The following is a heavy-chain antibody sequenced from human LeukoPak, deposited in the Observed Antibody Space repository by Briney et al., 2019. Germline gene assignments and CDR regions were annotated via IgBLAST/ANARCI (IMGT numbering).Heavy chain of an antibody. D-gene: IGHD1-1*01. J-gene: IGHJ3*02. CDR2: IYSGGST. CDR3: ARDLFKTYGTTAEAYDAFDI. Sequence: GRSLRLSCAASGFTVSSNYMSWVRQAPGKGLEWVSVIYSGGSTYYADSVKGRFTISRDNSKNTLYLQMNSLRAEDTAVYYCARDLFKTYGTTAEAYDAFDIWGQGTMVTVSS. CDR1: GFTVSSNY. V-gene: IGHV3-66*01.